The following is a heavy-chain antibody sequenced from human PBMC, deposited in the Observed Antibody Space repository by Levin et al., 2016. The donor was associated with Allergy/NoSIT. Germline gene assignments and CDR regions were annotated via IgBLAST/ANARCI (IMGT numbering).Heavy chain of an antibody. CDR3: AKDLLSGASTPLVH. Sequence: GESLKISCEGSGFSLSNYGMHWVRLAPGKGLEWVALMLYDGSKTYYADSVKGRFTISRDSSKNTVYLQMNSLRHEDAAMYFCAKDLLSGASTPLVHWGQGTLVTVSS. CDR1: GFSLSNYG. D-gene: IGHD2-15*01. V-gene: IGHV3-30*18. J-gene: IGHJ4*02. CDR2: MLYDGSKT.